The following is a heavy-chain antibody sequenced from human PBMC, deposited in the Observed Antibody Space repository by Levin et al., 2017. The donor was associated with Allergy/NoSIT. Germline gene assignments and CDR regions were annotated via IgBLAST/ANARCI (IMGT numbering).Heavy chain of an antibody. Sequence: PGGSLRLSCAASGFTFSSYEMNWVRQAPGKGLEWVSYISSSGSTIYYADSVKGRFTISRDNAKNSLYLQMNSLRAEDTAVYYCATQLGNFWRVYTYFDYWGQGTLVTVSS. CDR2: ISSSGSTI. CDR1: GFTFSSYE. CDR3: ATQLGNFWRVYTYFDY. V-gene: IGHV3-48*03. J-gene: IGHJ4*02. D-gene: IGHD3-3*01.